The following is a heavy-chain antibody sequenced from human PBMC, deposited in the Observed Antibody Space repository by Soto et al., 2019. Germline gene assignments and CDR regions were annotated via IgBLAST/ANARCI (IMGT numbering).Heavy chain of an antibody. CDR3: ARDLRPTGYYGMGV. D-gene: IGHD1-1*01. CDR2: IIPIFGTA. CDR1: GGTFSSYA. V-gene: IGHV1-69*13. J-gene: IGHJ6*02. Sequence: SVKVSCKASGGTFSSYAISWVRQAPGQGLEWVGGIIPIFGTANYAQKFQGRVTITADESTSTAYMELSSLRSEDTAVYYCARDLRPTGYYGMGVWGQGTTVTVSS.